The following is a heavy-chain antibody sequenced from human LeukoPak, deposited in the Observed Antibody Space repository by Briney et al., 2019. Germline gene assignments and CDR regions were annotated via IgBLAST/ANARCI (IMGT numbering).Heavy chain of an antibody. J-gene: IGHJ3*02. D-gene: IGHD4-17*01. V-gene: IGHV3-9*01. Sequence: GGSLRLSCAASGFTFDDYAMHWVRQAPGKGLEWVSGISWNSGSIGYADSVKGRFTISRDNAKNSLYLQMNSLRAEDTALYYCAKDNWVVTTGAFDIWGQGTMVTVSS. CDR2: ISWNSGSI. CDR3: AKDNWVVTTGAFDI. CDR1: GFTFDDYA.